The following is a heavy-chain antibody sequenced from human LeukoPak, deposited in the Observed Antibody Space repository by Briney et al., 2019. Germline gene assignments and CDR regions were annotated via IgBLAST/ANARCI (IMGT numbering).Heavy chain of an antibody. CDR3: AREVAATIDY. Sequence: SETLSLTCAVYGGSFSGYYWSWIRQPPGKGLEWIGEINHSGSTNYNPSLKSRVTISVDTSKNQFSLKLSSVTAADTAVYYCAREVAATIDYWGQGTLVTVSS. CDR2: INHSGST. V-gene: IGHV4-34*01. J-gene: IGHJ4*02. CDR1: GGSFSGYY. D-gene: IGHD5-24*01.